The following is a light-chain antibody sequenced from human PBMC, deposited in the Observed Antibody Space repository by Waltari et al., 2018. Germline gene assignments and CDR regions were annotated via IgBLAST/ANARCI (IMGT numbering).Light chain of an antibody. Sequence: DFQMTQSPSSLSASVGARVTITCRASQYISTYLNWYQQKPGKGPKLLIYAASTLQSGVPSRFSGSGSGTDFTCTISSLQLEDVATYYCQQSYDTPRTFGQGTKVEVK. CDR1: QYISTY. CDR3: QQSYDTPRT. V-gene: IGKV1-39*01. J-gene: IGKJ1*01. CDR2: AAS.